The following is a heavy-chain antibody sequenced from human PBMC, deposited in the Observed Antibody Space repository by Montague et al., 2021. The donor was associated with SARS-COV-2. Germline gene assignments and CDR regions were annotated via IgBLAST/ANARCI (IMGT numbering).Heavy chain of an antibody. J-gene: IGHJ3*02. CDR2: IYYSGSA. V-gene: IGHV4-39*01. Sequence: SETLSLTCSVSGDSINNSRYYWGWIRQPPGKGLEWIGTIYYSGSAYYNPSLKSRVTISVDTSKYQFSLKLNSVTATDTAVYYCARLESTRGVIIRGAFHIWGQGTKVTVSS. CDR1: GDSINNSRYY. D-gene: IGHD3-10*01. CDR3: ARLESTRGVIIRGAFHI.